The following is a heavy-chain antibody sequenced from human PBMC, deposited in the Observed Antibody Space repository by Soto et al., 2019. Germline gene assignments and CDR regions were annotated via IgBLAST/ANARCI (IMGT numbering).Heavy chain of an antibody. D-gene: IGHD2-8*02. V-gene: IGHV3-33*01. J-gene: IGHJ6*02. CDR2: IWYDGSNK. CDR3: AREYGLVDYYYYGMDV. CDR1: GFTFSSYG. Sequence: QVQLVESGGGVVQPGRSLRLSCAASGFTFSSYGMHWVRQAPGKGLEWVGVIWYDGSNKYYADSVKGRFTISRDNSKNTLYLLMNSLRAEDTAVYYCAREYGLVDYYYYGMDVWGQGTTVTVSS.